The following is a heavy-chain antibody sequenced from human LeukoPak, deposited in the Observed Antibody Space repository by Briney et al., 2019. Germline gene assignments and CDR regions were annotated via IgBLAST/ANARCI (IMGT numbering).Heavy chain of an antibody. V-gene: IGHV4-61*01. CDR1: GYSISSGYY. Sequence: PSETLSLTCTVSGYSISSGYYWGGIRQPPGKGLEGIGYIYYSGSTNYNPSLKSRVTISVDTSKNQFSLKLSSVTAADTAVYYCAREPLWFGESHVVFDIWGQETMVTVSS. J-gene: IGHJ3*02. CDR2: IYYSGST. CDR3: AREPLWFGESHVVFDI. D-gene: IGHD3-10*01.